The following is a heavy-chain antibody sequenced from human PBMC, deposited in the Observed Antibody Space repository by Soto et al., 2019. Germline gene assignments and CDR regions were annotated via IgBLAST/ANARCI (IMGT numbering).Heavy chain of an antibody. CDR1: GFTFTSDN. CDR2: ISSSSSTI. CDR3: VY. Sequence: PEGARRLCYAASGFTFTSDNNNLCRQAPGKGLECVSYISSSSSTIYYADSVKGRFTVSRDSAKNSLYLQMNSLRDEDTAVYYCVYGGR. V-gene: IGHV3-48*02. D-gene: IGHD3-16*01. J-gene: IGHJ2*01.